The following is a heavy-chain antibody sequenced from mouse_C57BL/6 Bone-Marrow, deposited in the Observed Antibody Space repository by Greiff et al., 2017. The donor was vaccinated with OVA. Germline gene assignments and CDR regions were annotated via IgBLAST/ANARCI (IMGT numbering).Heavy chain of an antibody. Sequence: QVQLKQSGAELARPGASVKLSCKASGYTFTSYGISWVKQRTGQGLEWIGEIYPRSGNTYYNEKFKGKATLTADKSSSTAHMELRSLTSEDSAVYFCARRNYGRDFDYWGQGTTLTVSS. CDR1: GYTFTSYG. V-gene: IGHV1-81*01. J-gene: IGHJ2*01. CDR2: IYPRSGNT. D-gene: IGHD1-1*01. CDR3: ARRNYGRDFDY.